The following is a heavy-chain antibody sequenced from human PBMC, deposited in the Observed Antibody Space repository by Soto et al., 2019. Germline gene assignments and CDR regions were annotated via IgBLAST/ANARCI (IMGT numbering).Heavy chain of an antibody. CDR2: IYSGGST. J-gene: IGHJ4*02. CDR1: GFPALRTC. V-gene: IGHV3-53*01. Sequence: GGSRILFCSSSGFPALRTCMSFVGPAPGKGLGWVSVIYSGGSTYYADSVKGRFTISRDNSKNTLYLQMNSLRAEDTAVYYCARAADPDYFDYWGQGTLVTVS. D-gene: IGHD2-2*01. CDR3: ARAADPDYFDY.